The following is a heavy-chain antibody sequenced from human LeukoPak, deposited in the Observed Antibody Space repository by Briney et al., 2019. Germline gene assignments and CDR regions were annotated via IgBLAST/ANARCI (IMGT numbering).Heavy chain of an antibody. J-gene: IGHJ5*02. Sequence: GGSLRLSCAASGFTFSSYAMSWVRQAPGKGLAWVSAISGSGGSTYYADSVKGRFTISRDNSKNTLYLQMNSLRAEDTAVYYCARRWGSSWPYNWFDPWGQGTLVTVSS. CDR3: ARRWGSSWPYNWFDP. CDR1: GFTFSSYA. D-gene: IGHD6-13*01. CDR2: ISGSGGST. V-gene: IGHV3-23*01.